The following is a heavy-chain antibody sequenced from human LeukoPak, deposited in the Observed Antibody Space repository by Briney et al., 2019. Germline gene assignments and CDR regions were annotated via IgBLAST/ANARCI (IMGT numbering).Heavy chain of an antibody. CDR3: AKGMVRGVIIMPFGY. D-gene: IGHD3-10*01. Sequence: GGSLRLSCAASGFTFSSYEMNWVRQAPGKGLEWVSYISSSGSTIYYADSVKGRFTISRDNSKNSLYLQMNSLRTEDTALYYCAKGMVRGVIIMPFGYWGQGTLVTVSS. V-gene: IGHV3-48*03. CDR1: GFTFSSYE. J-gene: IGHJ4*02. CDR2: ISSSGSTI.